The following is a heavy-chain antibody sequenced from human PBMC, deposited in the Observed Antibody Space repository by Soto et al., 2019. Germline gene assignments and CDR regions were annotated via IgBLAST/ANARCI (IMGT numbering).Heavy chain of an antibody. CDR2: INAGNGNT. CDR1: GYTFTSYA. D-gene: IGHD2-2*01. Sequence: ASVKVSCKASGYTFTSYAMHWVRQAPGQRLEWMGWINAGNGNTKYSQKFQGRVTITRDTSASTAYMELSSLRSEDTAVYYCARMSPRYCSSTSCYDEVLGAFDIWGQGTMVTVSS. J-gene: IGHJ3*02. V-gene: IGHV1-3*01. CDR3: ARMSPRYCSSTSCYDEVLGAFDI.